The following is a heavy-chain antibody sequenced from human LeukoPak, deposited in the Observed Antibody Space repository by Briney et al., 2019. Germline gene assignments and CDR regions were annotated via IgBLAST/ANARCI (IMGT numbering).Heavy chain of an antibody. CDR2: INHSGST. D-gene: IGHD5-24*01. Sequence: SSETLSLTCAVYGESFSGYYWSWIRQPPGKGLEWIGEINHSGSTNYNPSLKSRVTISVDTSKTQFSLKLSSVTAADTAVYYCARSRLHPIIFDYWGQGTLVTVSS. J-gene: IGHJ4*02. V-gene: IGHV4-34*01. CDR3: ARSRLHPIIFDY. CDR1: GESFSGYY.